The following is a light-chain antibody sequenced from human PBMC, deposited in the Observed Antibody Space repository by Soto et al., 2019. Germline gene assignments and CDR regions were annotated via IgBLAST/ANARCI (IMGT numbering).Light chain of an antibody. CDR1: QSVSSN. CDR2: GAS. Sequence: EIVMTQSPATLSVSPGERVTLSCRASQSVSSNLAWYQQKPGQAPRLLIYGASTRATGIPARFSGSGSGTDFSLTISSLQSEDFAVYYCQQYNNWPITFGQGTRLEI. V-gene: IGKV3-15*01. CDR3: QQYNNWPIT. J-gene: IGKJ5*01.